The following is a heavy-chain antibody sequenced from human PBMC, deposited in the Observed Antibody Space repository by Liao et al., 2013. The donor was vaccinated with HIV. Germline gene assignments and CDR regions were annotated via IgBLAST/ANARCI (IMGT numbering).Heavy chain of an antibody. D-gene: IGHD2-8*01. CDR2: IHPTGNT. Sequence: QVHLQESGPGLVKPSETLSLTCTVSGGSISSYYWSWLRQSAGKGLEWIGRIHPTGNTNYNPSLKSRVSISVDSSTNRFSLLMTSVTAADTAVYYCARTSAYCTNGVCYKGGMDYWGQGTLVTVSS. CDR1: GGSISSYY. V-gene: IGHV4-4*07. CDR3: ARTSAYCTNGVCYKGGMDY. J-gene: IGHJ4*02.